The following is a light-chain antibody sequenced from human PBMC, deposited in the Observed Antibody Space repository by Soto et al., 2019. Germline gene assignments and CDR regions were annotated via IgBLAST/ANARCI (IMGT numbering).Light chain of an antibody. CDR2: YAS. V-gene: IGKV3-20*01. CDR1: RRVSSSY. CDR3: KQYGASPVT. Sequence: EIVLTQSPVTLSLSPGESATLSCRASRRVSSSYLAWYQQKPGQAPRVLIYYASTRATGIPDRFSGSGSGTDFNLTISRLEPEDFGVNLCKQYGASPVTFGRGTRLEIK. J-gene: IGKJ5*01.